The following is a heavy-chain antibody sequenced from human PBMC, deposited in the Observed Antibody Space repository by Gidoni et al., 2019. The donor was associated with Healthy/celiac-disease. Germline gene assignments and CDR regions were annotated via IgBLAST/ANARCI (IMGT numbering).Heavy chain of an antibody. J-gene: IGHJ4*02. CDR3: ARLRFLEWLNAGHYFDY. D-gene: IGHD3-3*01. Sequence: QVQLQESGPGLVKPSPTLSLTCTVSGGSISSGGYYWSWIRQHPGKGLEWIGYIYYSGSTYYNPSLKSRVTISVDTSKNQFSLKLSSVTAADTAVYYCARLRFLEWLNAGHYFDYWGQGTLVTVSS. CDR1: GGSISSGGYY. V-gene: IGHV4-31*03. CDR2: IYYSGST.